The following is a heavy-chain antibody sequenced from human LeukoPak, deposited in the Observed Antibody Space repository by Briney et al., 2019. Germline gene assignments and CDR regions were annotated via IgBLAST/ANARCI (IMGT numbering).Heavy chain of an antibody. CDR1: GFTFSSYG. V-gene: IGHV3-23*01. D-gene: IGHD7-27*01. Sequence: PGGSLRLSCAASGFTFSSYGMSWVRQAPGKGLEWVSAIDASGRNTHYAGSVKGRFSISRDNSKNTLILQMNSLRVEDTAVYYCAKALYDSTGDGYWGQGTLVTISS. CDR3: AKALYDSTGDGY. CDR2: IDASGRNT. J-gene: IGHJ4*02.